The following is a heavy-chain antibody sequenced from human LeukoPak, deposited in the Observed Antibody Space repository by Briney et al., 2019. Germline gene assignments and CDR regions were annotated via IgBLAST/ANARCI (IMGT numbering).Heavy chain of an antibody. CDR1: GFIFDTYG. V-gene: IGHV3-30*18. J-gene: IGHJ6*02. CDR3: AKEKAIAPINYGLDV. Sequence: GRSLRLSCAASGFIFDTYGMLWVRQAPGKGLEWVAVIAYDGSNKVYADSVKGRFTISRDNSKNTLYLQMNSLRGEDTAVYYCAKEKAIAPINYGLDVWGQGTTVTVSS. D-gene: IGHD5-24*01. CDR2: IAYDGSNK.